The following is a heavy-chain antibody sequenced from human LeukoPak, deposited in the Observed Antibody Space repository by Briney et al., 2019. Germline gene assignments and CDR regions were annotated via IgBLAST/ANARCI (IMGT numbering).Heavy chain of an antibody. CDR3: ARVRGYSGHALCY. CDR1: GFTVSSNY. V-gene: IGHV3-66*01. CDR2: IYSGGST. D-gene: IGHD5-12*01. J-gene: IGHJ4*02. Sequence: GGSLRLSCAASGFTVSSNYMSWVRQAPGKGLEWVSVIYSGGSTYYADSVKGRFTISRDNSKNTLYLQMNSLRAEDTAVYYCARVRGYSGHALCYRGQGTLVTASS.